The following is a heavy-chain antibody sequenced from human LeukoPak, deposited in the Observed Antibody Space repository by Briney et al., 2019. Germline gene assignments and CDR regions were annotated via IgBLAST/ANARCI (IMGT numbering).Heavy chain of an antibody. J-gene: IGHJ3*02. D-gene: IGHD3-22*01. CDR3: AKDGLYYYDSSGYLEDDAFDI. Sequence: GRSLRLSCAASGFTFSSYVMHWVRQAPGKGLEWVAIISYDGSNEYYADSVKGRFTISRDNSKNTLYLQMNSLRAEDTAVYYCAKDGLYYYDSSGYLEDDAFDIWGQGTMVTVSS. CDR1: GFTFSSYV. V-gene: IGHV3-30*04. CDR2: ISYDGSNE.